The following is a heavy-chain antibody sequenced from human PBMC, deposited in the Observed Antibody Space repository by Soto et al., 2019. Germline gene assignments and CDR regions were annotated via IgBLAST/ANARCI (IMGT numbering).Heavy chain of an antibody. CDR2: INPNSGGT. V-gene: IGHV1-2*02. CDR3: ARAVGTMVRGAALY. CDR1: GYTFTGYY. Sequence: RASVKVSCKASGYTFTGYYMHWVRQAPGQGLEWMGWINPNSGGTNYAQKFQGRVTMTRDTSISTAYMELSRLRSDDTAVYYCARAVGTMVRGAALYWGQGTLVTVSS. D-gene: IGHD3-10*01. J-gene: IGHJ4*02.